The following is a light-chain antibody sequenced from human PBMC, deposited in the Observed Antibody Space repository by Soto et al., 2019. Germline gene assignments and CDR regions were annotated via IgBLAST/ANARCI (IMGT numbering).Light chain of an antibody. J-gene: IGKJ2*01. Sequence: IRVTESPSTLSAYVGDRVTITCRASQSISSWLAWCQQKPGKAPKLLIYKASSLESGVPSRFSGSGSGTEFTLTISSLQPDDFATYYCQQYNSYSYTFGQGTK. CDR1: QSISSW. V-gene: IGKV1-5*03. CDR2: KAS. CDR3: QQYNSYSYT.